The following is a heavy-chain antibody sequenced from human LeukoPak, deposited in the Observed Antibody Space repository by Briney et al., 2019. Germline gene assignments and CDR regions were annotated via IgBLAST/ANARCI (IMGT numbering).Heavy chain of an antibody. D-gene: IGHD2/OR15-2a*01. Sequence: SETLSLTCAVYGGSFSGYYWSWIRQPPGKGLEWIGEINHSGSTNYNPSLKSRVTISVDTSKNQFSLKLSSVTAADTAVYYCARNRFRRPTFPPMGPLYYYYGMDVWGQGTTVIVSS. CDR1: GGSFSGYY. CDR3: ARNRFRRPTFPPMGPLYYYYGMDV. CDR2: INHSGST. V-gene: IGHV4-34*01. J-gene: IGHJ6*02.